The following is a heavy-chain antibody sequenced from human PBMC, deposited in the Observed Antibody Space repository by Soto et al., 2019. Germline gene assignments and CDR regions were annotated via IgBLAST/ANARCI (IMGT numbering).Heavy chain of an antibody. CDR1: GGTFSSYA. J-gene: IGHJ4*02. Sequence: QVQLVQSGAEVKKLGSSVKVSCKASGGTFSSYAISWVRQAPGQGLEWMGGIIPIFGTANYAQKFQGRVTITADESTSTAYMELSSLRSEDTAVYYCARDMSGGWYVEFGYWGQGTLVTVSS. CDR2: IIPIFGTA. CDR3: ARDMSGGWYVEFGY. D-gene: IGHD6-19*01. V-gene: IGHV1-69*01.